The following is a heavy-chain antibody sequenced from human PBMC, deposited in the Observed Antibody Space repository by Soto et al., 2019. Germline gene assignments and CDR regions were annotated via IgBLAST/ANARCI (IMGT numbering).Heavy chain of an antibody. V-gene: IGHV6-1*01. D-gene: IGHD6-19*01. CDR2: TYYRSKWYN. CDR3: ARDLTSIAVAGTRFNYYYGMDV. J-gene: IGHJ6*02. Sequence: SQTLSLTCAISGDSVSSNSAALNWIRQSPSRGLEWLGRTYYRSKWYNDYAVSVKSRITINPDTSKNQFSLQLNSVTPEDTAVYYCARDLTSIAVAGTRFNYYYGMDVWGQGTTVTVSS. CDR1: GDSVSSNSAA.